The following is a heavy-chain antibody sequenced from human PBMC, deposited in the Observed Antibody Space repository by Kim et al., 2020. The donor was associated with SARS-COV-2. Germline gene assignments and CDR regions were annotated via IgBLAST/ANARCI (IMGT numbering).Heavy chain of an antibody. D-gene: IGHD3-10*01. CDR3: ARDRSYGSGSYYYYYYYGMDV. CDR2: INWNGGST. V-gene: IGHV3-20*01. J-gene: IGHJ6*02. CDR1: GFTFDDYG. Sequence: GGSLRLSCAASGFTFDDYGMSWVRQAPGKGLEWVSGINWNGGSTGYADSVKCRFTISRDNAKNSLYLQMNSLRAEDTALYHCARDRSYGSGSYYYYYYYGMDVWGQGTTVTVSS.